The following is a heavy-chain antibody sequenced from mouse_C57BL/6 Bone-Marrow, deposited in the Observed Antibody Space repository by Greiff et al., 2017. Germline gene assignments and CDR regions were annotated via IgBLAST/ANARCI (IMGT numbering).Heavy chain of an antibody. CDR2: IYPGGGYT. Sequence: VKLMESGAELVRPGTSVKMSCKASGYTFTNYWIGWAKQRPGHGLEWIGDIYPGGGYTNYNEKFKGKATLTADKSSSPAYMQFSSLTSEDSAIYYCATYYGNSYFDYWGQGTTLTVSS. CDR3: ATYYGNSYFDY. CDR1: GYTFTNYW. V-gene: IGHV1-63*01. D-gene: IGHD2-10*01. J-gene: IGHJ2*01.